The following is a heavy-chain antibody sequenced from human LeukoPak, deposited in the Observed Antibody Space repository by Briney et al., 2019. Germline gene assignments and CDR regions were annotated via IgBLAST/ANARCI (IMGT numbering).Heavy chain of an antibody. CDR1: GGSISIYY. CDR3: AREANYYGSGSYFEGTFDH. D-gene: IGHD3-10*01. Sequence: SETLSLTCTVSGGSISIYYWSWIRQPPGKGLEWIGYIYSSGTTNYNPSLKSRVTISIDTSKNEFSLKLTSVTAADTAVYYCAREANYYGSGSYFEGTFDHWGQGSLVIVSS. CDR2: IYSSGTT. J-gene: IGHJ4*02. V-gene: IGHV4-59*01.